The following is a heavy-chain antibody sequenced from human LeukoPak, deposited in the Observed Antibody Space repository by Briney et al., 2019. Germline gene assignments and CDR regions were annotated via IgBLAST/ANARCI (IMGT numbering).Heavy chain of an antibody. CDR1: GFTFSGYW. V-gene: IGHV3-74*01. D-gene: IGHD5-18*01. CDR2: INGDGSGT. CDR3: ARGGYTYGPATLGALDI. J-gene: IGHJ3*02. Sequence: GGSLRLSCAAAGFTFSGYWMHWVRQAPGKGLVWVSRINGDGSGTNYDDSVKGRFTISRDNAKNTLYLQMNSLRAEDTAVYYCARGGYTYGPATLGALDIWGPGTMVPVSS.